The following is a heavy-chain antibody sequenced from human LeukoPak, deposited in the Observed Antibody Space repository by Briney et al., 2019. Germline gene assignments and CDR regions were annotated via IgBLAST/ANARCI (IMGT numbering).Heavy chain of an antibody. Sequence: SQTLSLTCAVSGGSLSSGDFPWSWIRQPPGKGLEWIGYIFHTGHTSYNPSLKSRVTISVDMSKNQLSLRLTSVTAADTAVYYCARGFYAAGSPFDYWGQGTLVTVSS. D-gene: IGHD3-10*01. CDR3: ARGFYAAGSPFDY. CDR2: IFHTGHT. J-gene: IGHJ4*02. V-gene: IGHV4-30-2*01. CDR1: GGSLSSGDFP.